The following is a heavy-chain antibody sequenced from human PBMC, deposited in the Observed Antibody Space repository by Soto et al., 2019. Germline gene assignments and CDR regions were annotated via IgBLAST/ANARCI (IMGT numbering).Heavy chain of an antibody. CDR2: SYYSGST. V-gene: IGHV4-61*01. D-gene: IGHD5-18*01. CDR3: ARDISEYSRALDF. CDR1: GDSVSGGTYY. J-gene: IGHJ4*02. Sequence: QVQLQESGPGLVKPSETLSVTCTVSGDSVSGGTYYWSWIRQPPGKGLEWIWYSYYSGSTNYNPSLKSRVTMSVDTSKNQLSLKLISVTGADTDVYYCARDISEYSRALDFWGQGTLVTVSA.